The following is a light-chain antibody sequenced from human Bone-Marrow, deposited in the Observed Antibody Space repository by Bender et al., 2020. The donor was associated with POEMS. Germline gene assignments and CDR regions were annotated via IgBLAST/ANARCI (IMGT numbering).Light chain of an antibody. CDR3: TSYATTTTLV. CDR1: SSDIGAYNY. CDR2: DVN. Sequence: QSALTQPASVSGSPGQSITISCTGTSSDIGAYNYVSWYQQHPGKAPKLMIYDVNKRPSGVSNRFSGSKSGNTASLTISGLRADDEADYYCTSYATTTTLVFGGGTKLTVL. J-gene: IGLJ3*02. V-gene: IGLV2-14*01.